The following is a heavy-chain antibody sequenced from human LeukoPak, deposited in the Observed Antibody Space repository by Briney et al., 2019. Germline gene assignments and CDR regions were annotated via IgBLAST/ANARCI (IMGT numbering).Heavy chain of an antibody. J-gene: IGHJ5*02. V-gene: IGHV3-48*04. Sequence: SSSTIYYADSVKGRFTISRDNAKNSLYLQMNSLRAEDTAVYYCARISGALAAAGTYNWFDPWGQGTLVTVSS. D-gene: IGHD6-13*01. CDR3: ARISGALAAAGTYNWFDP. CDR2: SSSTI.